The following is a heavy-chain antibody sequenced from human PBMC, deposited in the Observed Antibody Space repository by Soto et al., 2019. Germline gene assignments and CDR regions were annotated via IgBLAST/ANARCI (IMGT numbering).Heavy chain of an antibody. J-gene: IGHJ4*02. D-gene: IGHD3-16*01. CDR1: GGVFSSFG. V-gene: IGHV1-69*01. CDR3: ARGRGNSAVITTFDY. CDR2: MIPIFGSA. Sequence: QVQLVQSGAEVKKPGSSVRVSCKSSGGVFSSFGLSWVRQAPGQGLEWMGGMIPIFGSANYAQKFQGRVTITADDSTSTVYMELSSLRSEDTALYYCARGRGNSAVITTFDYWGQGTLVTVSP.